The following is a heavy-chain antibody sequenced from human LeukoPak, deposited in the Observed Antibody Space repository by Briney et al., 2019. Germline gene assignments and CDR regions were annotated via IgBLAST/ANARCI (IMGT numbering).Heavy chain of an antibody. CDR2: IYYSGST. V-gene: IGHV4-39*07. D-gene: IGHD2-2*01. J-gene: IGHJ5*02. CDR1: GGSISSSSYY. CDR3: GRDRVVVVPPNWFDP. Sequence: SDPLTLPCTLSGGSISSSSYYWGWIRQPPGRGLERIGSIYYSGSTYYNPSLKSRVTISVDTSKNQFSLKLMSVTAADTAVYYCGRDRVVVVPPNWFDPWGQGTLVTVFS.